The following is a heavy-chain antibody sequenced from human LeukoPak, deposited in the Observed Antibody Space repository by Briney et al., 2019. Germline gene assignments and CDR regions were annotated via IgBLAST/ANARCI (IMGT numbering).Heavy chain of an antibody. CDR1: GYTFTSYG. Sequence: ASVKVSCKASGYTFTSYGISWVRQAPGQGLEWMGWISAYNGNTNYAQKLQGRVTMTTDTSTSTAYMELRSLRSDDTAVYYCARLGAAGDYYYYYYMDVWGKGTTVTISS. V-gene: IGHV1-18*01. J-gene: IGHJ6*03. D-gene: IGHD3-16*01. CDR2: ISAYNGNT. CDR3: ARLGAAGDYYYYYYMDV.